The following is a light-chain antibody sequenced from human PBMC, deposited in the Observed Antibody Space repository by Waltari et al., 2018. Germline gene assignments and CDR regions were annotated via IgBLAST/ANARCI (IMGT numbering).Light chain of an antibody. CDR1: SSNVGGYNY. V-gene: IGLV2-14*01. Sequence: QSALTQPASVSGSPGQSNTISCPGTSSNVGGYNYVSWYQQHPGKAPELMIYEVSNRPSGVSNRFSGSKSGNTASLTISGLQAEDEADYYCSSYTSSSTYVVFGGGTKLTVL. CDR2: EVS. CDR3: SSYTSSSTYVV. J-gene: IGLJ2*01.